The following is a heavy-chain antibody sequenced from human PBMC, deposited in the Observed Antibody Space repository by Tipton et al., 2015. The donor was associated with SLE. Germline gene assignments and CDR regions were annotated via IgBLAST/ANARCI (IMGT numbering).Heavy chain of an antibody. D-gene: IGHD2-15*01. V-gene: IGHV4-34*01. J-gene: IGHJ4*02. CDR1: GGSFSGYY. CDR2: INHSGST. CDR3: ASVRYCSGGSCLYYCDY. Sequence: TLSLTCAVYGGSFSGYYWSWIRQPPGKGLEWIGEINHSGSTNYNPSLKSRVTISVDTSKNQFSLKLSSVTPADTAVYYCASVRYCSGGSCLYYCDYWGQGTLVPVSS.